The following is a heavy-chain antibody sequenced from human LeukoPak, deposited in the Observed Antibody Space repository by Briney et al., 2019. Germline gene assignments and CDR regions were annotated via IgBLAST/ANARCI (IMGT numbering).Heavy chain of an antibody. CDR2: ILVDGSSE. CDR3: ARVWSSGSFLIALGY. CDR1: GFTFTSYA. J-gene: IGHJ4*02. V-gene: IGHV3-30*04. Sequence: PRGSLRLSCAASGFTFTSYAMHWVRQAPGKGLEWVAAILVDGSSEYYANSVKGRFTISRDNSKNTLYLQMNSLRPEDTAVYYCARVWSSGSFLIALGYWGQGTLVTVSS. D-gene: IGHD3-10*01.